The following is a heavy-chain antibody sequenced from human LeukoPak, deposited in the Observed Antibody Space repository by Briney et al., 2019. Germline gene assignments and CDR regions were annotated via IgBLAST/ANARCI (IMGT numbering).Heavy chain of an antibody. J-gene: IGHJ3*02. CDR2: ISGSGGST. V-gene: IGHV3-23*01. CDR1: GFTFSSYA. D-gene: IGHD2-2*01. Sequence: PGGSLRLSCGASGFTFSSYAMSWVRQAPGKGLEWVSAISGSGGSTYYADSVKGRFTISRDNSKNTLYLQMNSLRAEDTAVYYCAKTLGYCSSTSCAKRAFDIWGQGTMVTVSS. CDR3: AKTLGYCSSTSCAKRAFDI.